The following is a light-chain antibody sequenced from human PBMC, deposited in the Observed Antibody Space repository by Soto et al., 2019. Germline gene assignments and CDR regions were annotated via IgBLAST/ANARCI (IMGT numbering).Light chain of an antibody. Sequence: DIQMTQSPSTLSASVGDRVTITCRASQSISSWLAWYQQKPGKAPKLLIYKASSLESGVPSRFSGSGSGTEFTLTISGLQPDDFATYYCQQYNFFGQGTKLEIK. CDR1: QSISSW. J-gene: IGKJ2*01. CDR2: KAS. CDR3: QQYNF. V-gene: IGKV1-5*03.